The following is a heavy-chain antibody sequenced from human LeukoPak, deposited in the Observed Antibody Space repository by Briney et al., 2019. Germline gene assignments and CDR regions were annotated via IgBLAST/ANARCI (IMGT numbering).Heavy chain of an antibody. CDR2: INHSVTT. V-gene: IGHV4-34*01. J-gene: IGHJ3*02. CDR1: GGSISSYY. CDR3: ARHRSKLGYCSSTSCYGDAFDI. Sequence: SETLSLTCTVSGGSISSYYWSWIRQPPGKGLEWIGEINHSVTTNYNPSLKSRVTISLDTSKNQFSLKLSSVTAADTAVYYCARHRSKLGYCSSTSCYGDAFDIWGQGTMVTVSS. D-gene: IGHD2-2*01.